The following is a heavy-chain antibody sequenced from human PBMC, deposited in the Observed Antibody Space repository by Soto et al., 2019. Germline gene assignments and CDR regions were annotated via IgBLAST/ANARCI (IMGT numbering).Heavy chain of an antibody. J-gene: IGHJ5*02. Sequence: QVQLQESGPGLVKPSQTLSLTCTVSGGSISSGGYYWSWIRQHPGKGLEWIGYIYYIKTANYNPSRKSRVTISLDTSKNPFSLKLTSVTAAGTAVYYCARSVFPWGQGTLVTVSS. CDR3: ARSVFP. V-gene: IGHV4-31*03. CDR2: IYYIKTA. CDR1: GGSISSGGYY.